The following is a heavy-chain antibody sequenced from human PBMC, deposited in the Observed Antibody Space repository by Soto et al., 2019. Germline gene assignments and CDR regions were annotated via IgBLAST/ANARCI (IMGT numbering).Heavy chain of an antibody. CDR3: ARFETAAGYFDY. CDR1: GGSISSYY. V-gene: IGHV4-59*01. Sequence: SETLSLTCTVPGGSISSYYWSWIRQPPGKGLEWIGYIYYSGSTNYNPSLKSRVTISVDTSKNQFSLKLSSVTAADTAVYYCARFETAAGYFDYWGQGTLVTVSS. J-gene: IGHJ4*02. D-gene: IGHD6-13*01. CDR2: IYYSGST.